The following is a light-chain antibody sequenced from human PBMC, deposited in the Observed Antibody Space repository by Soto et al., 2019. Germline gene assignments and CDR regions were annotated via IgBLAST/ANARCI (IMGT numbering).Light chain of an antibody. J-gene: IGKJ1*01. CDR2: HAS. CDR3: QQYNSYS. CDR1: QTISSW. Sequence: DIQMTQSPSTLSGSVGDRFTITCRASQTISSWLAWYQQKPGKAPKVLIYHASNLQSGVPSRFSGSGSGTEFTLTISSLQPDDFATYYCQQYNSYSFGQGTKVDI. V-gene: IGKV1-5*01.